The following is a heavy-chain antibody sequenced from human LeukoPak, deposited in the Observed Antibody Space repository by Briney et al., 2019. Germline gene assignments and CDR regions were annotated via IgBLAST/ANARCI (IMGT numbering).Heavy chain of an antibody. V-gene: IGHV3-7*01. J-gene: IGHJ3*02. D-gene: IGHD5-24*01. CDR3: ARGYNSALDI. CDR1: GFTFSSYW. CDR2: IEQDGXEX. Sequence: GGSLRLSCVASGFTFSSYWMSWVRQAPGKGLDWVANIEQDGXEXYXXDXVXGRFTISRDNAKNSLYLQMNSLSADDTAVYYCARGYNSALDIWGQGTMVTVSS.